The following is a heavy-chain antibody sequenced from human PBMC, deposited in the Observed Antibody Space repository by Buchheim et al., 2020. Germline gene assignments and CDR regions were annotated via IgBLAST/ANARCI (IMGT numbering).Heavy chain of an antibody. CDR2: MTYDGGST. CDR3: ATGSRRGVSTKYAHDY. D-gene: IGHD5/OR15-5a*01. J-gene: IGHJ4*02. Sequence: QVQLVESGGDVVQPGRSLRLSCAASQFTFSSHAMHWVRQAPAKGLEWVAVMTYDGGSTMYAESVKGRFTISRDNSKNTLYLEMNSLRDEDTAVYYCATGSRRGVSTKYAHDYWGQGTL. CDR1: QFTFSSHA. V-gene: IGHV3-30-3*01.